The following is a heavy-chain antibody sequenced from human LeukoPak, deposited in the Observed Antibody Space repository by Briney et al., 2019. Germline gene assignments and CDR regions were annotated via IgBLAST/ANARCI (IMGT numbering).Heavy chain of an antibody. Sequence: SETLSLTCTVSGGSISSYYWSWIRQPPGKGLEWIGYIYYSGSTNYNPSLKSRVTISVDTSKNQFSLKLSSVTAADTAVYYCARGALWWQDYWGQGTLVTVSS. J-gene: IGHJ4*02. CDR1: GGSISSYY. CDR2: IYYSGST. D-gene: IGHD2-21*01. V-gene: IGHV4-59*12. CDR3: ARGALWWQDY.